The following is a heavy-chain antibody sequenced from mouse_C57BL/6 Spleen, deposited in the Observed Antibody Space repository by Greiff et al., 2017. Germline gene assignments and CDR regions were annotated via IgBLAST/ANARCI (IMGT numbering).Heavy chain of an antibody. CDR2: LSSGSSTI. D-gene: IGHD1-1*01. J-gene: IGHJ3*01. V-gene: IGHV5-17*01. CDR3: ARQGTTVEAWFAY. CDR1: GFTFSDYG. Sequence: EVKVVESGGGLVKPGGSLKLSCAASGFTFSDYGMHWVRQAPEKGLEWVAYLSSGSSTIYYADTVKGRFTISRDNAKNTLFLQMTSLRSEDTAMYYCARQGTTVEAWFAYWGQGTLVTVSA.